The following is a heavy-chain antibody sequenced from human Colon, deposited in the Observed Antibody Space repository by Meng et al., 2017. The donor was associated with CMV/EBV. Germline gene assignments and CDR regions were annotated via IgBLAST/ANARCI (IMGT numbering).Heavy chain of an antibody. Sequence: QVQLVQSGAEVRKPGASVRVSCKASGYTFSKSHIYWVRQAPGQGPEWMGIINPTGDSTTLAQKFQGRVTVTRDTSTNTVYMELSSLRSDDTAVYYCASQAATHTYFDFWGHGTLVTVSS. J-gene: IGHJ4*01. D-gene: IGHD6-13*01. CDR2: INPTGDST. V-gene: IGHV1-46*01. CDR3: ASQAATHTYFDF. CDR1: GYTFSKSH.